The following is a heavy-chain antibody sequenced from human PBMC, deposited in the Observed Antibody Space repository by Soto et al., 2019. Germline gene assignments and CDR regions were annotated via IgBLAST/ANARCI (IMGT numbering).Heavy chain of an antibody. CDR2: IDPLFGTA. CDR1: GGAFSSSV. V-gene: IGHV1-69*01. CDR3: AGGSTRTFDY. D-gene: IGHD1-1*01. J-gene: IGHJ4*02. Sequence: QVQLVQSGAEVKKPGSSVRVSCKAFGGAFSSSVITWVRQAPGQGLEWIGGIDPLFGTANYAPKFQGRVTITADESTTTGNLDLSGLRSDETAVYYCAGGSTRTFDYWGQGTLLTVSS.